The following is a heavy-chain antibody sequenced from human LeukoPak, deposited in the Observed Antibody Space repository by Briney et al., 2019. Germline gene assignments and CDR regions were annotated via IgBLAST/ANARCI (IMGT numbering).Heavy chain of an antibody. CDR3: ARSLGSKLATIGY. Sequence: GGSLRLSCAASGFTFSSYWMNWVRQAPGKGLEWVANIKQDGGEIYYVDSVKGRFTISRDNAKNSLFLQMNSLRVEDTAVYYCARSLGSKLATIGYWGQGTLVTVSS. V-gene: IGHV3-7*01. J-gene: IGHJ4*02. CDR2: IKQDGGEI. D-gene: IGHD5-12*01. CDR1: GFTFSSYW.